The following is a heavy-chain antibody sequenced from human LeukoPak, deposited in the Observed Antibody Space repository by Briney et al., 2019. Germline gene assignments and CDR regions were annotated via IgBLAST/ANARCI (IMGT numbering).Heavy chain of an antibody. V-gene: IGHV3-23*01. CDR2: ISNTGGST. Sequence: GGSLKLSCAASGFAFSSYVMTWVRQAPGKGLEWVSSISNTGGSTYYADSVKGRFTISRDNAKNSLYLQMSNLRAEDTAVYFCARGGGLDVWGQGATVTVSS. D-gene: IGHD3-16*01. J-gene: IGHJ6*02. CDR1: GFAFSSYV. CDR3: ARGGGLDV.